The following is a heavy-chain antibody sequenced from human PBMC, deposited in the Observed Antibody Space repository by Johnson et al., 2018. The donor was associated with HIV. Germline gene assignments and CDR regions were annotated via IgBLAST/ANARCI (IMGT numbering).Heavy chain of an antibody. V-gene: IGHV3-30*18. D-gene: IGHD7-27*01. CDR2: ISYGGTYK. Sequence: QVLLVESGGGVVQPGRSLRVSCAASGFSFGSYGMHWVRQAPGKGLEWVAIISYGGTYKYYADSVKGRFTISRDNSNNTLYLQMNRLRAEDTAVYYWSKERSWAFDIWGQGTMVTVS. CDR3: SKERSWAFDI. CDR1: GFSFGSYG. J-gene: IGHJ3*02.